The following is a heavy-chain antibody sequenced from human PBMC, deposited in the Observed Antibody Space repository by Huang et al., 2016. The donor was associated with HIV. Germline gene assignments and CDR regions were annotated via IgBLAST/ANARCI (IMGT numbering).Heavy chain of an antibody. CDR2: IKQDVSEN. Sequence: EVQLVESGGGLVQPGGYLRLSRAASGFTFRSDWMSWVRQAPGKGLEGVANIKQDVSENYYVDSVKGRFTSSRDNVKNALYLQMYSLRVEDTAIYYCARGGAPYYDFWSGGHHYGMDVWGQGTTVTVSS. V-gene: IGHV3-7*04. CDR1: GFTFRSDW. D-gene: IGHD3-3*01. J-gene: IGHJ6*02. CDR3: ARGGAPYYDFWSGGHHYGMDV.